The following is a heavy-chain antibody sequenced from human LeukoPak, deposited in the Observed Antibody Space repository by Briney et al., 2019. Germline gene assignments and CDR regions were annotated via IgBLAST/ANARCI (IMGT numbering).Heavy chain of an antibody. V-gene: IGHV1-18*01. CDR2: INASNGYS. CDR3: ARANPYASGWWGLTDVGNYHYFGMDV. Sequence: ASLTVSWKDARYTFTGPGFKCVRLAPDQGFEWLGLINASNGYSNYAQKFQGRVTMTTDTSARTAYMELRSLRSDDTAVYYCARANPYASGWWGLTDVGNYHYFGMDVWGQGTTVTVSS. CDR1: RYTFTGPG. J-gene: IGHJ6*02. D-gene: IGHD6-19*01.